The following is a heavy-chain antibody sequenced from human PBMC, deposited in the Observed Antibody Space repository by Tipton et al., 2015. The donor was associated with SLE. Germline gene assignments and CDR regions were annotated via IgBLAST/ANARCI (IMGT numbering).Heavy chain of an antibody. CDR2: IQSKTDGGTT. V-gene: IGHV3-15*01. J-gene: IGHJ2*01. Sequence: SLRLSCAASGFTFSNAWMSWVRQAPGKGLEWVGRIQSKTDGGTTDYAAPVKGRFTISRDDSKNTLYLQMNSLKTEDTAVYYCARGEWYFDLWGRGTLVTVSS. CDR3: ARGEWYFDL. D-gene: IGHD3-16*01. CDR1: GFTFSNAW.